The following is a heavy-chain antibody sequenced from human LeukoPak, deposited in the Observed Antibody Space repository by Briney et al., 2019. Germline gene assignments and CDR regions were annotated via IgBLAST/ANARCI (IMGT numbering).Heavy chain of an antibody. CDR3: ARRVGPTKLYYFDY. CDR2: IYYSGST. V-gene: IGHV4-59*01. J-gene: IGHJ4*02. CDR1: GGSISSYY. D-gene: IGHD1-26*01. Sequence: SETLSLTCTVSGGSISSYYWSWIRQPPGKGLEWIGYIYYSGSTNYNPSLKSRVTISVDTSKNQFSLKLSSVTAADTAVYYCARRVGPTKLYYFDYWGQGTLVTVSS.